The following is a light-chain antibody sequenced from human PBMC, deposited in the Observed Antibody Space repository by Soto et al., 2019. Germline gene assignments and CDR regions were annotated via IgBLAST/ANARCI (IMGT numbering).Light chain of an antibody. V-gene: IGKV3-15*01. Sequence: EVVMTQSPATLSVSPVERSTLSFIASQSVNINLAWYQQKPGQAPRLLIYGTSTRATGVPARFSGSGSGTEFTLTISNLQSEDFAVYYCQQYNDWPPLTFGGGTKVDIK. CDR2: GTS. CDR1: QSVNIN. CDR3: QQYNDWPPLT. J-gene: IGKJ4*01.